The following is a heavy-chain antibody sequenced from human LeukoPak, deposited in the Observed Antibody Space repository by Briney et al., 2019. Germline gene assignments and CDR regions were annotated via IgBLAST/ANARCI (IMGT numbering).Heavy chain of an antibody. J-gene: IGHJ4*02. V-gene: IGHV3-23*01. CDR2: ISGSGGST. Sequence: PGGSLRLSCAASGFTFNIYAMNWVRQASGKGLEWVSTISGSGGSTYYADSLKGRITISRGNSKNTLYLQMNSLRAEDTAVYHCAKERGYTSGLGSLDYWGQGTLVTVSS. D-gene: IGHD6-19*01. CDR1: GFTFNIYA. CDR3: AKERGYTSGLGSLDY.